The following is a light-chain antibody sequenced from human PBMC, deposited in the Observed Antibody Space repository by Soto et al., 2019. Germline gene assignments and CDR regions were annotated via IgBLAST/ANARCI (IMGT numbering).Light chain of an antibody. J-gene: IGKJ1*01. CDR2: TAS. Sequence: DIQMTQSPSTLSASVGDRVTIACRASQNIKNWLAWYQQKPGKVPKLLVYTASSLESGVPSRFSVSGSGTEFSLTISSLQPDDFATYYCQQYNSYSRGTFGQGTKVEIK. V-gene: IGKV1-5*03. CDR3: QQYNSYSRGT. CDR1: QNIKNW.